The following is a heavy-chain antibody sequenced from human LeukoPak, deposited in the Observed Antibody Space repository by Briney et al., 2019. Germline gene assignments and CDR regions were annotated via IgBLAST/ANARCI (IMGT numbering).Heavy chain of an antibody. CDR2: IRSKTYGGTT. CDR3: TRGYGSGRNWFDP. V-gene: IGHV3-49*03. J-gene: IGHJ5*02. Sequence: GGSLRLSCTASGFTFCDYAMSWFRQAPGEGLEWVGFIRSKTYGGTTEYAASVKGRFTISRDDSKSIAYLQMNSLKTEDTAVYYCTRGYGSGRNWFDPWGQGTLVTVSS. CDR1: GFTFCDYA. D-gene: IGHD3-10*01.